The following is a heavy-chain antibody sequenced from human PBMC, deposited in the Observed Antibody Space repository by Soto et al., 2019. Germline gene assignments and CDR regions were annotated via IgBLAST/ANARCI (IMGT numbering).Heavy chain of an antibody. CDR1: RGSLSTYHW. J-gene: IGHJ4*02. D-gene: IGHD5-12*01. CDR3: ARSHVEEIVSTYIDY. V-gene: IGHV4-4*02. Sequence: SDTLSLTCAVSRGSLSTYHWWTWVRPPPGKGLEWIGEIYHTGSTNHNPSLKSRVSISVDKSTNQFSLRLSSVTAADTAVYYCARSHVEEIVSTYIDYWGQGNLVTVSA. CDR2: IYHTGST.